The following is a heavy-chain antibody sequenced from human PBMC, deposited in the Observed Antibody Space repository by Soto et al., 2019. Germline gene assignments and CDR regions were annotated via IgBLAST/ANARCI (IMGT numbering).Heavy chain of an antibody. D-gene: IGHD5-12*01. Sequence: GGSLRLSCAASGFTFSSYAMSWVRQAPGKGLEWVSAISGSGGSTYYADSVKGRFTISRDNSKNTLYLQMNSLRAEDRAVYYCAKDGGRVGSTRAEAFDIWGQGTMVTVSS. CDR3: AKDGGRVGSTRAEAFDI. V-gene: IGHV3-23*01. CDR1: GFTFSSYA. CDR2: ISGSGGST. J-gene: IGHJ3*02.